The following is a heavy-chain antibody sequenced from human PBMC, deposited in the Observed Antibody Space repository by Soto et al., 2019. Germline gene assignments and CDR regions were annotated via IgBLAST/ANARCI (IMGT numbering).Heavy chain of an antibody. V-gene: IGHV4-59*11. Sequence: PSETLCLTCNLTVDYIKTHYWSWIRQAPGKGLEWIGYIYYSGSTLYNPSLKRRVTISADTAKNQFSLRLTSLTAADTDVYYCASGWMAAFDNWGKGTLVTVSS. J-gene: IGHJ4*02. CDR2: IYYSGST. D-gene: IGHD2-2*03. CDR1: VDYIKTHY. CDR3: ASGWMAAFDN.